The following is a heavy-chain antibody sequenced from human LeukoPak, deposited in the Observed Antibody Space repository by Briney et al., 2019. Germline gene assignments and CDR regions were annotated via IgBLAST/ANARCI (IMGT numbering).Heavy chain of an antibody. CDR1: GFTFSSYS. J-gene: IGHJ4*02. CDR2: ISSSSSYI. V-gene: IGHV3-21*01. CDR3: XXXHLVDTAMVTEFSSHYFDY. D-gene: IGHD5-18*01. Sequence: KPGGSLRLSCAASGFTFSSYSMNWVRQAPGKGLEWVSSISSSSSYIYYADSVKGRFTISRDNAKNSLYLQMNSLRAEDTAVYYXXXXHLVDTAMVTEFSSHYFDYWGQGTLVTVSS.